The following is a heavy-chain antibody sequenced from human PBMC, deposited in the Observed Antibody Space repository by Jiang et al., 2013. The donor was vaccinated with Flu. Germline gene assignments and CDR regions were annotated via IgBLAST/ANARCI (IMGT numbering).Heavy chain of an antibody. CDR2: IYHSGTT. J-gene: IGHJ4*02. Sequence: GPGLVKPSETLSLTCTVSGGSISNYYWSWIRQTPGKGLEWIGYIYHSGTTNYNPSLKSRVTISVDTSKNQFSLKLNSVTAADTAVYHCARVELHSGNYPEFYFDYWGQGALVTVSS. D-gene: IGHD1-26*01. V-gene: IGHV4-59*01. CDR3: ARVELHSGNYPEFYFDY. CDR1: GGSISNYY.